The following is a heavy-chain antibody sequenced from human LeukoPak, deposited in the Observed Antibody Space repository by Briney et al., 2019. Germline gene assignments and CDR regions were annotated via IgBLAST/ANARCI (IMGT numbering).Heavy chain of an antibody. J-gene: IGHJ5*02. V-gene: IGHV1-69*04. CDR2: IIPILGIA. CDR1: GGTFSSYA. D-gene: IGHD3-22*01. CDR3: ARATAYYDSSGYYYGNWFDP. Sequence: ASVKVSCKASGGTFSSYAISWVRQAPGQGLEWMGRIIPILGIANYAQKLQGRVTMTTDTSTSTAYMELRSLRSDDTAVYYCARATAYYDSSGYYYGNWFDPWGQGTLVTVSS.